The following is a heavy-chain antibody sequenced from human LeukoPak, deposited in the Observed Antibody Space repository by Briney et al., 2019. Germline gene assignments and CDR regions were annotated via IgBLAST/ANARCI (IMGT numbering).Heavy chain of an antibody. CDR2: INTDGSSA. J-gene: IGHJ4*02. Sequence: GGSLRLSCAASGFTFSGYWMHWVRQAPGKGLAWVSRINTDGSSAWYADSVKGRFTISRDNAKNTLYLQMNSLRAEDTALYFCAREMDIAMVFDYWGQGTMVTVSS. V-gene: IGHV3-74*01. CDR1: GFTFSGYW. D-gene: IGHD5-18*01. CDR3: AREMDIAMVFDY.